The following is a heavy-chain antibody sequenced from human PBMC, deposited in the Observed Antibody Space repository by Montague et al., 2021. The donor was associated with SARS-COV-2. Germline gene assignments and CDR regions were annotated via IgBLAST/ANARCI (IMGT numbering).Heavy chain of an antibody. CDR3: ARRGRKLLPVATTIGGFDI. CDR2: IYDSGST. J-gene: IGHJ3*02. V-gene: IGHV4-39*02. D-gene: IGHD5-12*01. Sequence: SETLSLTCTVSGGSISSNNYHWAWIRQPPGKGLEWIGSIYDSGSTYYNPSLKSRVTISVDTSKNPFSLKLNSVAAADTAVYYRARRGRKLLPVATTIGGFDIWGQGTMVTVSS. CDR1: GGSISSNNYH.